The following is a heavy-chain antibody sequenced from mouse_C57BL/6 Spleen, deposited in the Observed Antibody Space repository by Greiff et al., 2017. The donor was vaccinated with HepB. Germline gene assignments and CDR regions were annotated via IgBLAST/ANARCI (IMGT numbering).Heavy chain of an antibody. Sequence: DVHLVESGGGLVKPGGSLKLSCAASGFTFSSYAMSWVRQTPEKRLEWVATISDGGSYTYYPDNVKGRFTISRDNAKNNLYLQMSHLKSEDTAMYYCARDTPNYYGSSPYFDYWGQGTTLTVSS. D-gene: IGHD1-1*01. J-gene: IGHJ2*01. CDR3: ARDTPNYYGSSPYFDY. CDR1: GFTFSSYA. CDR2: ISDGGSYT. V-gene: IGHV5-4*01.